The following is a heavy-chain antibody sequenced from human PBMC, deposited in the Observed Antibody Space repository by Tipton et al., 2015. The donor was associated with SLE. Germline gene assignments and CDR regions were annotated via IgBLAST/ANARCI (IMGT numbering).Heavy chain of an antibody. Sequence: GSLRLSCAASGFTFSSYAMSWVRQAPGKGLEWVSVISGSGGSTYYADSVKGRFTISRDNAKNSLYLQMSSLRAEDTAVYYCAPGRGEYFQHWGQGTLVTVSS. D-gene: IGHD1-14*01. J-gene: IGHJ1*01. CDR1: GFTFSSYA. CDR2: ISGSGGST. CDR3: APGRGEYFQH. V-gene: IGHV3-23*01.